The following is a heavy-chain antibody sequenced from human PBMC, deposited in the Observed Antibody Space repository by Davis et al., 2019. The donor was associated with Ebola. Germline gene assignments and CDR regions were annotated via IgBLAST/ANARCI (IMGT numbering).Heavy chain of an antibody. V-gene: IGHV6-1*01. Sequence: SQTLSLTRAIPGDSVPHEFAAWNWIRQSPSRGLEWLGRTYFRSRWHEEYAPSLESRIPIKPDTSKNQFSLQLMSVTPEDTAVYYCARAGYYYYGMDVWGQGTTVTVSS. CDR1: GDSVPHEFAA. CDR3: ARAGYYYYGMDV. J-gene: IGHJ6*02. CDR2: TYFRSRWHE.